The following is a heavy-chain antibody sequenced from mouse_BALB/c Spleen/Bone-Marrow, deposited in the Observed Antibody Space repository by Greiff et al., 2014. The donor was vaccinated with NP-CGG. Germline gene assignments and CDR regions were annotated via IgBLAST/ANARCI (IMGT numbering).Heavy chain of an antibody. Sequence: QVHVKQSGAELVRPGVSVKISCKGSGYTFTDYAIHWVKQSHAKSLEWIGLISGYYGDAIYNQKFKGKATMTVDKSSSTAYMDLARLTSEDSASYYCARSGKVRNAIDYWGQGTSVTVSS. D-gene: IGHD2-14*01. V-gene: IGHV1S137*01. J-gene: IGHJ4*01. CDR3: ARSGKVRNAIDY. CDR2: ISGYYGDA. CDR1: GYTFTDYA.